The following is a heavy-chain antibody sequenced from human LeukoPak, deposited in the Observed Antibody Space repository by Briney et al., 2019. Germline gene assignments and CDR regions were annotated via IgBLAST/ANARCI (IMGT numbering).Heavy chain of an antibody. CDR2: IWYDGSNK. D-gene: IGHD6-6*01. Sequence: GRSLRLSCAASGFTFSSYGMHWVRQAPGKGLEWVAVIWYDGSNKYYADSVKGRFTISRDNSKNTLYLQMNSLRAEDTAVYYCARDRDSSSYFDYWGQGTLVTVSS. CDR3: ARDRDSSSYFDY. V-gene: IGHV3-33*01. CDR1: GFTFSSYG. J-gene: IGHJ4*02.